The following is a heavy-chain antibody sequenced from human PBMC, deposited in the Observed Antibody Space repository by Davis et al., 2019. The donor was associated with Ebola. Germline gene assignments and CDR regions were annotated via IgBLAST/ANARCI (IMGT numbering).Heavy chain of an antibody. CDR3: AKSGLSFGVVKYHYGMDV. J-gene: IGHJ6*04. D-gene: IGHD3-3*01. CDR2: ISSDSDYI. CDR1: GFTFSTYS. Sequence: PGGSLRLSCAASGFTFSTYSMSWVRQAPGQGLEWVSSISSDSDYIYYADSAKGRFTISRDNAKNSLYLQMNSLRAEDTAVYYCAKSGLSFGVVKYHYGMDVWGKGTTVTVSS. V-gene: IGHV3-21*04.